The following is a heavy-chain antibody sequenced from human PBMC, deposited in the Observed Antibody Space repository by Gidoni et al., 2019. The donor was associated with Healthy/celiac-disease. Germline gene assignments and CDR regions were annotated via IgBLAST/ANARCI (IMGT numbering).Heavy chain of an antibody. CDR2: INSDGSST. V-gene: IGHV3-74*01. J-gene: IGHJ1*01. Sequence: EVQLVESGGGLVQPGGSLRLSCAASGFTFSSYWMHWFRQAPGKGLVWVSRINSDGSSTSYADSVKGRFTISRDNAKNTLYLQMNSLRAEDTAVYYCVLGYCSGGSCSPYFQHWGQGTLVTVSS. D-gene: IGHD2-15*01. CDR1: GFTFSSYW. CDR3: VLGYCSGGSCSPYFQH.